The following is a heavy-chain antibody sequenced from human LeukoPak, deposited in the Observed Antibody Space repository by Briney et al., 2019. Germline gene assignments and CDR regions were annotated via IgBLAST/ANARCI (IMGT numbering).Heavy chain of an antibody. V-gene: IGHV4-39*07. D-gene: IGHD2-2*01. CDR2: IYYSGST. Sequence: SETLSLTCTVSGGSISSSSYYWGWIRQPPGKGLEWIGSIYYSGSTYYNPSLKSRVTISVDTSKNQFSLKLSSVTAADTAVYYCARVDTSTYAPGYWGQGTLVTVSS. CDR1: GGSISSSSYY. J-gene: IGHJ4*02. CDR3: ARVDTSTYAPGY.